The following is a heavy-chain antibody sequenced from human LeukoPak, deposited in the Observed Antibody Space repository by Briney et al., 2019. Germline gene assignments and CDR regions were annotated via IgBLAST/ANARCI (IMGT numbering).Heavy chain of an antibody. J-gene: IGHJ4*02. CDR2: ISGSGTST. D-gene: IGHD3-3*01. CDR3: AKGTDGVVITYFFDC. Sequence: GGSLRLSCAASGFTFSSYAMNWVRQAPGKGLEWVSTISGSGTSTYHADSVKGRFTISRDNSKNTLYLQMNSLRAEDTAIYYCAKGTDGVVITYFFDCWGQGTLVTVSS. V-gene: IGHV3-23*01. CDR1: GFTFSSYA.